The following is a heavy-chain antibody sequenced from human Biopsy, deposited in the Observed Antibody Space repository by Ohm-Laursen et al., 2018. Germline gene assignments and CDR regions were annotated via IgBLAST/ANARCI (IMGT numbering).Heavy chain of an antibody. J-gene: IGHJ4*02. CDR2: FAPENGKT. V-gene: IGHV1-24*01. CDR3: AADINVWNVNY. CDR1: VYTLTELS. Sequence: ASVKVSCKVSVYTLTELSMHWVRQAPGKGLEWMGGFAPENGKTVYAQNFQARVPMTEDTSTDTAYLELRSLRSEDTAVYYCAADINVWNVNYWGQGTQVTVSS. D-gene: IGHD1-1*01.